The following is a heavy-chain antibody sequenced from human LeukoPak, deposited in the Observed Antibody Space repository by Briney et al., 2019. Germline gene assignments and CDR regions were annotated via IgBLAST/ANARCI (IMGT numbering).Heavy chain of an antibody. CDR3: ARQIAVADYYMDV. V-gene: IGHV5-51*01. CDR2: IWPGDSDT. J-gene: IGHJ6*03. Sequence: GESLKISCKGSGYSFTSCWIGWVRQMPGKGLEWMGIIWPGDSDTRYSPSFQGQVTISADKSISTAYLQWGSLKASDTAMYYCARQIAVADYYMDVWGKGTTVTVSS. D-gene: IGHD6-19*01. CDR1: GYSFTSCW.